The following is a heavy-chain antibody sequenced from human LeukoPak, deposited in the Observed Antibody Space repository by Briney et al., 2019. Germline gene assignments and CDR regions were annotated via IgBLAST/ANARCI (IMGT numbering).Heavy chain of an antibody. CDR2: IYPGGSDT. V-gene: IGHV5-51*01. CDR3: ARRKRGGFDY. CDR1: GYSFTNDW. Sequence: AESLKISCKGSGYSFTNDWIGWVLQMPGKGLEWMGIIYPGGSDTIYSPSFQGQVTISADKSISTAYLQWSSLKASDTAIYYCARRKRGGFDYWGQATVDTVSS. J-gene: IGHJ4*02. D-gene: IGHD3-3*01.